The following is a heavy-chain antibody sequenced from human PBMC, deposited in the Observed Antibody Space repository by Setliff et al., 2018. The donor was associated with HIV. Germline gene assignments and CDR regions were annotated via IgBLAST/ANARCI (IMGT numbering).Heavy chain of an antibody. D-gene: IGHD5-12*01. CDR3: ARDFKRYNSPCRFDP. V-gene: IGHV4-59*12. J-gene: IGHJ5*02. CDR2: IYYSGST. Sequence: SETLSLTCTVSGGSISSYYWSWIRQPPGKGLEWIGYIYYSGSTNYNPSLKSRLTISMDTSKNQFSLKLNSVTAADTAVYYCARDFKRYNSPCRFDPWGPGTLVTVSS. CDR1: GGSISSYY.